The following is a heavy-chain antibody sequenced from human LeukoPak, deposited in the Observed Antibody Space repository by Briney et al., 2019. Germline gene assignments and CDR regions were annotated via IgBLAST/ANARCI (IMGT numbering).Heavy chain of an antibody. Sequence: GESLKISCKGSGYSFTTYWIAWVRQMPGKGLEWMGIIYPGDSDTRCSPSFQGQVTISADKSISTAYLQWSSLKASDTAMYYCARRMGGSYYESSGAFDYWGLGTLVTVSS. D-gene: IGHD1-26*01. V-gene: IGHV5-51*01. CDR1: GYSFTTYW. CDR2: IYPGDSDT. CDR3: ARRMGGSYYESSGAFDY. J-gene: IGHJ4*02.